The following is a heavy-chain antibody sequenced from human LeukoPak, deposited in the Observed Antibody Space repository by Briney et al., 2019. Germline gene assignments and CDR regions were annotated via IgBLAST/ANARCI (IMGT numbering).Heavy chain of an antibody. CDR1: GYTFTSYY. V-gene: IGHV1-46*01. J-gene: IGHJ5*02. CDR3: ARAPDSSGIAADLGWFDP. CDR2: INPSGGST. Sequence: ASVKVSCKASGYTFTSYYMHWVRQAPGQGLEWMGIINPSGGSTSYAQKFQGRVTMTRDTSTSTVYMKLSSLRSEDTAVYYSARAPDSSGIAADLGWFDPWGQGTLATVSS. D-gene: IGHD6-13*01.